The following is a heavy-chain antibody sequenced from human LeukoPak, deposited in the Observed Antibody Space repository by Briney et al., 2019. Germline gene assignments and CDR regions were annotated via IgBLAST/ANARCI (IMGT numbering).Heavy chain of an antibody. D-gene: IGHD3-22*01. CDR2: IYYSGST. J-gene: IGHJ4*02. CDR3: ARLDDSSGYPLDY. Sequence: SETLSLTCAVYGGSLSGYYWSWIRQPPGKGLEWIGYIYYSGSTYYNPSLKSRVTISVDTSKNQFSLKLSSVTAADTAVYYCARLDDSSGYPLDYWGQGTLVTVSS. CDR1: GGSLSGYY. V-gene: IGHV4-30-4*01.